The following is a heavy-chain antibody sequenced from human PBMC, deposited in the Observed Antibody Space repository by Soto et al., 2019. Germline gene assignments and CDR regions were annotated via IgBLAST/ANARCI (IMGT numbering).Heavy chain of an antibody. V-gene: IGHV1-3*01. CDR1: GYTFIGYF. CDR3: ARGKGMEENYYYYGLDI. Sequence: GASVKVSCKASGYTFIGYFIHWVRQAPGQSLEWMGWINGGTGQTKHSQRFQGRVNITRDTSASTAYMELSSLRSEDTAVYYCARGKGMEENYYYYGLDIWGQGTTVTVSS. CDR2: INGGTGQT. D-gene: IGHD1-1*01. J-gene: IGHJ6*02.